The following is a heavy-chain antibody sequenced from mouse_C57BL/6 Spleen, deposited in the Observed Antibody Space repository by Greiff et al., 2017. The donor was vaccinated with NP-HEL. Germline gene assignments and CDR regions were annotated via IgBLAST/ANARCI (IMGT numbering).Heavy chain of an antibody. J-gene: IGHJ4*01. CDR2: IYPGSGNT. V-gene: IGHV1-76*01. CDR1: GYTFTDYY. Sequence: QVQLKESGAELVRPGASVKLSCKASGYTFTDYYINWVKQRPGQGLEWIARIYPGSGNTYYNEKFKGKATLTAEKSSSTAYMQLSSLTSEDSAVYFCARQGGNYGYAMDYWGQGTSVTVSS. D-gene: IGHD2-1*01. CDR3: ARQGGNYGYAMDY.